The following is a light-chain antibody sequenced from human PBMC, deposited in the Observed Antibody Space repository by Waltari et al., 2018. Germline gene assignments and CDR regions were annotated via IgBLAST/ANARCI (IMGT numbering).Light chain of an antibody. Sequence: SSELTQDPAVSVALGQTVRITCQGDSLRHYYANWYQQKPGQAPVLVIYGKSSQHWGISDRLSSSTSGNSASLSITGAQAEDESDYYCTPQDTTTYHLWVFGGGTKLTVL. CDR3: TPQDTTTYHLWV. CDR1: SLRHYY. J-gene: IGLJ3*02. CDR2: GKS. V-gene: IGLV3-19*01.